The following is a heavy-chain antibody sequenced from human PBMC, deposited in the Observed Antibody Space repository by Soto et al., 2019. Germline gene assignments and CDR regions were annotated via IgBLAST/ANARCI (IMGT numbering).Heavy chain of an antibody. CDR1: GFTFSGSA. CDR3: TRQITIFGVAHLYYYYMDV. J-gene: IGHJ6*03. D-gene: IGHD3-3*01. V-gene: IGHV3-73*01. CDR2: IRSKANSYAT. Sequence: PGGSLRLSCAASGFTFSGSAMHWVRQASGKGLEWVGRIRSKANSYATAYAASVKGRFTISRDDSKNTAYLQMNSLKTEDTAVYYCTRQITIFGVAHLYYYYMDVWGKGTTVTVSS.